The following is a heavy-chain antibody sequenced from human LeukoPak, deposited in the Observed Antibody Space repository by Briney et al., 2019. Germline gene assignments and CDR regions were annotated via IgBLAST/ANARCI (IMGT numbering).Heavy chain of an antibody. CDR2: INPSSGGT. V-gene: IGHV1-2*02. CDR1: GYTFTGYY. D-gene: IGHD3-22*01. Sequence: ASVKVSCKASGYTFTGYYMHWVRQAPGQGLEWMGGINPSSGGTNYAQKFQCRVTMTRDTSISTAYMELSRLRSDGTAVYYCARDLLYYYDSGGYYYNYWGQGTLGTVSS. J-gene: IGHJ4*02. CDR3: ARDLLYYYDSGGYYYNY.